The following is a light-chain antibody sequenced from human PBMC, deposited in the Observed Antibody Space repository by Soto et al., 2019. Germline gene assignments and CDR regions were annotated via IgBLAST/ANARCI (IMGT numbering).Light chain of an antibody. CDR2: DTN. Sequence: QSVLTQPPSVSAAPGQKITISCSGSNSNVGNNFVSWYQHLPGTAPKLLIYDTNKRPSGIPDRFSGSKSGTSATLVITGRQTGDEDDYFCGTWDYSLSAVVFGGGTKLTVL. CDR1: NSNVGNNF. J-gene: IGLJ2*01. CDR3: GTWDYSLSAVV. V-gene: IGLV1-51*01.